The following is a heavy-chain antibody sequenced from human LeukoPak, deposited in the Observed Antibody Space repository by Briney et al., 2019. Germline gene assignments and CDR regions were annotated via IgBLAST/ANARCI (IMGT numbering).Heavy chain of an antibody. V-gene: IGHV1-8*03. Sequence: ASVKVSCKASGYTFTGYYMHWVRQATGQGLEWMGWMNPNSGNTGYAQKFQGRVTITRNTSISTAYMELSSLRSEDTAVYYCARDGADSSGYYYGDGNWFDPWGQGTLVTVSS. D-gene: IGHD3-22*01. J-gene: IGHJ5*02. CDR3: ARDGADSSGYYYGDGNWFDP. CDR1: GYTFTGYY. CDR2: MNPNSGNT.